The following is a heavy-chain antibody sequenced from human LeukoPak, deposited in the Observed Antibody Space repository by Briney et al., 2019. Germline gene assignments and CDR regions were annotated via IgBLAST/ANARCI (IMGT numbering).Heavy chain of an antibody. Sequence: SETLSLICTVSGGSIYNYYWGWIRQSAGKGLEWIGRIYTSGSIDYNPSLNSRVTISVDTSKSQFSLNLKSVTATDTAVYYCAREGKEYDGDGYQLDYWGRGTLVTVSS. CDR1: GGSIYNYY. D-gene: IGHD3-22*01. V-gene: IGHV4-4*07. CDR3: AREGKEYDGDGYQLDY. J-gene: IGHJ4*02. CDR2: IYTSGSI.